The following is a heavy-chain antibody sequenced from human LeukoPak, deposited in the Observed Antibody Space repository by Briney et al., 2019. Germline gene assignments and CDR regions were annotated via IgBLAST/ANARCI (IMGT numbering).Heavy chain of an antibody. Sequence: GGSLRLSCAASGFTFSSYSMNWVRQAPGKGLEWVSSISSSSSYIYYADSVKGRFTISRDNAKNSLYLQMNSLRAEDTAVYYCARLIVGATTSVGDYWGQGTLVTVSS. V-gene: IGHV3-21*01. D-gene: IGHD1-26*01. J-gene: IGHJ4*02. CDR1: GFTFSSYS. CDR2: ISSSSSYI. CDR3: ARLIVGATTSVGDY.